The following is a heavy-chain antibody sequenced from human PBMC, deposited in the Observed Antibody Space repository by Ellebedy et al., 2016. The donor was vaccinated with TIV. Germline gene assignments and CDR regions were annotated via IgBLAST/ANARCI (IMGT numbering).Heavy chain of an antibody. CDR1: GYTFSTYA. CDR3: ARERYSRVELDY. CDR2: INAGNGNT. V-gene: IGHV1-3*01. D-gene: IGHD6-13*01. Sequence: AASVKVSCKASGYTFSTYAMHWVRQAPGQRLEWMGWINAGNGNTKYSQKFQGRVTITRDTSASTAYMELSSLRSEDTAVYYCARERYSRVELDYWGQGILVTVSS. J-gene: IGHJ4*02.